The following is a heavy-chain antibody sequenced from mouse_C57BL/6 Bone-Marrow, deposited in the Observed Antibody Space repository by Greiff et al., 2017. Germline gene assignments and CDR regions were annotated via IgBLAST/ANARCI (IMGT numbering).Heavy chain of an antibody. CDR3: AYGYDGLLDY. V-gene: IGHV1-59*01. D-gene: IGHD2-2*01. Sequence: VQLQQPGAELVRPGTSVKLSCKASGYTFTSYWMHWVKQRPGQGLEWIGVIDPSDSYTNYNQKFKGKATLTVDTSSSTAYMQLSSLTSEDSAVYYWAYGYDGLLDYWGQGTTLTVSS. CDR2: IDPSDSYT. CDR1: GYTFTSYW. J-gene: IGHJ2*01.